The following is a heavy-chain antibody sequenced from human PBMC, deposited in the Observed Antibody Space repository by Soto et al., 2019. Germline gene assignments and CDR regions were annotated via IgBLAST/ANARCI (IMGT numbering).Heavy chain of an antibody. V-gene: IGHV3-23*01. CDR2: ISGSGGST. J-gene: IGHJ4*02. D-gene: IGHD3-22*01. CDR1: GFTFSSYA. CDR3: AKAEYYYDSSGYYLFDY. Sequence: GGSLRLSCAASGFTFSSYAMSWVRQAPGKGLEWVSAISGSGGSTYYADSVKGRFTIARDNSKNTLYLQMNSLRAEDTAVYYCAKAEYYYDSSGYYLFDYWGQGTLVTVSS.